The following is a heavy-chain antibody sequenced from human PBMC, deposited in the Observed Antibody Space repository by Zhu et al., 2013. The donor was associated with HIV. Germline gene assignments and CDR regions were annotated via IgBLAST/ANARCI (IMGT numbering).Heavy chain of an antibody. D-gene: IGHD3-9*01. CDR2: ISWNSGSI. CDR3: ARGVRNYDIPQGP. J-gene: IGHJ5*02. Sequence: EVQLVESGGGLVQPGRSLRLSCAASGFTFDDYAMHWVRQAPGKGLEWVSGISWNSGSIGYADSVKGRFTISRDNAKNSLYLQMNSLRAEDTAVYYCARGVRNYDIPQGPWGQGTLVTVSS. CDR1: GFTFDDYA. V-gene: IGHV3-9*01.